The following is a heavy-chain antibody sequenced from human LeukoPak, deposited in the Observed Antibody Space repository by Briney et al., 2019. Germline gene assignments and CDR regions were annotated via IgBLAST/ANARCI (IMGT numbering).Heavy chain of an antibody. CDR3: ATRLLYGDYVLPIH. V-gene: IGHV1-24*01. Sequence: ASVKVSCKVSGYTLTELSMHWVRQAPGKGLEWMGGFDPEDGETIYAQKFQGRVTMTEDTSTDTAYMELSSLRSEDTAVYYCATRLLYGDYVLPIHWGQGTLAPSPQ. D-gene: IGHD4-17*01. CDR1: GYTLTELS. CDR2: FDPEDGET. J-gene: IGHJ4*02.